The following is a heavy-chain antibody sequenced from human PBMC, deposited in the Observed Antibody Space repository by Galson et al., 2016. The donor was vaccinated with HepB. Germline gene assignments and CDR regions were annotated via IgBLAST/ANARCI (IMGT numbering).Heavy chain of an antibody. CDR2: VYHSGST. CDR1: GDSISGRSW. CDR3: AREDAGSGRLDY. Sequence: SETLSLTCTVSGDSISGRSWWTRVRQPPGRGLEWIGQVYHSGSTNYNPSLKSRVTISVDRSKNQFSLNLNSVTAADTAVYYCAREDAGSGRLDYWGQGTLVTVSS. J-gene: IGHJ4*02. D-gene: IGHD3-10*01. V-gene: IGHV4-4*02.